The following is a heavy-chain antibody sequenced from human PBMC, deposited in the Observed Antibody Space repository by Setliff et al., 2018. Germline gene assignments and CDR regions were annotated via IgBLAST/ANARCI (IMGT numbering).Heavy chain of an antibody. CDR3: ARVSMYSSSWYYYYYGMDV. V-gene: IGHV4-38-2*01. J-gene: IGHJ6*02. CDR1: GYSIRNGYY. Sequence: PSETLSLTCGVSGYSIRNGYYWAWIRQPPGKGLEWIGSIYYSGSTYYNPSLKSRVTISVDTSKNQFSLKLSSVTAADTAVYYCARVSMYSSSWYYYYYGMDVWGQGTTVTVSS. CDR2: IYYSGST. D-gene: IGHD6-13*01.